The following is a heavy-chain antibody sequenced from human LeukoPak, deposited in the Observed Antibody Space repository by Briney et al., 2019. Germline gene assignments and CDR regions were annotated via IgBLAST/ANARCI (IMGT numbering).Heavy chain of an antibody. CDR1: GGSFSGYY. CDR2: INHSGST. D-gene: IGHD3-9*01. V-gene: IGHV4-34*01. J-gene: IGHJ6*02. Sequence: SETLSLTCAVYGGSFSGYYWSWIRQPPGKGLEWIGEINHSGSTNYNPSLKSRVTISVDTSKNQFSLKLSSVTAADTAVYYCARNYYYDILTGLYGMDVWGQGAKVTVSS. CDR3: ARNYYYDILTGLYGMDV.